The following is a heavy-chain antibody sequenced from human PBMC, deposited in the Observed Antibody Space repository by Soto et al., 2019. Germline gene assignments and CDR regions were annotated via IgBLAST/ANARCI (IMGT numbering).Heavy chain of an antibody. J-gene: IGHJ4*02. CDR3: ARLSGDYEGKGVDY. CDR1: GGSISSSNW. Sequence: QVQLQESGPGLVKPSGTLSLTCAVSGGSISSSNWWSWVRQPPGKGLEWIGEIYHSGSTNYNPSLKSRVTISVDTSKNQFSLKLSSVTAADTAVYYCARLSGDYEGKGVDYWGQGTLVTVSS. D-gene: IGHD4-17*01. V-gene: IGHV4-4*02. CDR2: IYHSGST.